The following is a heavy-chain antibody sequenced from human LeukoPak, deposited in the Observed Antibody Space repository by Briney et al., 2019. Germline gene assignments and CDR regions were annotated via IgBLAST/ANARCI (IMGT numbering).Heavy chain of an antibody. CDR3: ARESTMERFFDI. CDR2: IYSSGST. Sequence: SETLSLTCTVSGGSISSYYWSWIRQPAGKGLEWVGRIYSSGSTNYNPSLKSRVTISVDTSKNQFSLTLSSVTAADTAVYYCARESTMERFFDIWGQGTMVTVSS. J-gene: IGHJ3*02. CDR1: GGSISSYY. V-gene: IGHV4-4*07. D-gene: IGHD3-3*01.